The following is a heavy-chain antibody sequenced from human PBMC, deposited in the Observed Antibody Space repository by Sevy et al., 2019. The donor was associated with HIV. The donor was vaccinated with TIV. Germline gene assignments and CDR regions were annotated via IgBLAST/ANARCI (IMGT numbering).Heavy chain of an antibody. J-gene: IGHJ4*02. CDR3: AKAGYSSSWFDY. CDR1: GFTFSSYA. V-gene: IGHV3-23*01. Sequence: GGSLRLSCAASGFTFSSYAMSWVRQAPGKGLEWVSAISGSGGSTYYADSVKGRFTISRDNSKNTLYLQMNSLRAEDTAVYCCAKAGYSSSWFDYWGQGTLVTVSS. D-gene: IGHD6-13*01. CDR2: ISGSGGST.